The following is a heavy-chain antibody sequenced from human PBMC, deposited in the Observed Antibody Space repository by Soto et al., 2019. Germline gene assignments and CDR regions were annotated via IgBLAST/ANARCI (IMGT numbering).Heavy chain of an antibody. V-gene: IGHV6-1*01. CDR1: GDSVSSNSAA. J-gene: IGHJ5*02. Sequence: QVQLQQSGPGLVKPSQTLSLTCAISGDSVSSNSAAWNWIRQSPSRGLEWLGRTYYRSKWYNDCAVSGKRRITINPDTSKTQFSLHLNSVTPEDAAAYSCARTQQRGRTWFDPWGQGALVTVSS. CDR2: TYYRSKWYN. D-gene: IGHD6-25*01. CDR3: ARTQQRGRTWFDP.